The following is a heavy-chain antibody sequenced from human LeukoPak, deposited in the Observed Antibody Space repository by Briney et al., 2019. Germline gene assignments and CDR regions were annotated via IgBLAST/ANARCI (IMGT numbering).Heavy chain of an antibody. V-gene: IGHV3-23*01. CDR1: GFTFSSYA. J-gene: IGHJ4*02. CDR2: ISGSGGST. CDR3: AKDRAYDYVWGSYPYYFDY. D-gene: IGHD3-16*01. Sequence: GALRLSCAASGFTFSSYAMSWVRQAPGKGLGWVSAISGSGGSTYYADSVKGWFTISRDNSKNTLYLQMNSLRAEDTAVYYCAKDRAYDYVWGSYPYYFDYWGQGTLVTVSS.